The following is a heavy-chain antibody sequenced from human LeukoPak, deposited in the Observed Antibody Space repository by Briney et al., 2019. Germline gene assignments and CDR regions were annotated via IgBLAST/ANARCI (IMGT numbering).Heavy chain of an antibody. CDR1: GYTFTGYY. D-gene: IGHD3-22*01. J-gene: IGHJ4*02. CDR3: ARVRHYDSGGYYFSY. V-gene: IGHV1-2*02. CDR2: INPNSGGT. Sequence: ASVKVSCKASGYTFTGYYMHWVRQAPGQGLEWMGWINPNSGGTNYAQKFQGRVTMTRDTSISTAYMELSRLRSDDTAVYYCARVRHYDSGGYYFSYWGQGTLVTVSS.